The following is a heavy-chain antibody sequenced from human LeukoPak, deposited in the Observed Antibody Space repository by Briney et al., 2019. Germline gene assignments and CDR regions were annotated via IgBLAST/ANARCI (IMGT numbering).Heavy chain of an antibody. CDR3: ARAGYGSGRYDNPGWFDP. Sequence: PSETLSLTCTVTGGSISSGGYCGSWIRQAPGKALEWIGYIHQSGTTYYSPSLESRVTISADRSMDQFSLEVTSVTAADTAVYYCARAGYGSGRYDNPGWFDPWGQGTLVTVSS. CDR1: GGSISSGGYC. CDR2: IHQSGTT. J-gene: IGHJ5*02. D-gene: IGHD3-10*01. V-gene: IGHV4-30-2*01.